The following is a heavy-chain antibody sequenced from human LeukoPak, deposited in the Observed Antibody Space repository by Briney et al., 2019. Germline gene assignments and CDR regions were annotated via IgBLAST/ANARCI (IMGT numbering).Heavy chain of an antibody. V-gene: IGHV3-23*01. D-gene: IGHD4-17*01. CDR1: GFIFHTYD. CDR2: ISCDATRT. CDR3: AEGGGRGDYDLTGRFSTHFDS. J-gene: IGHJ4*02. Sequence: GGSLRLTCAASGFIFHTYDISWVRRAPGKGPAWVSGISCDATRTYYTDSVTGRFTISRDNSKNTLYLQMNSLRGEDTAVYFCAEGGGRGDYDLTGRFSTHFDSWGQGTPVIVSS.